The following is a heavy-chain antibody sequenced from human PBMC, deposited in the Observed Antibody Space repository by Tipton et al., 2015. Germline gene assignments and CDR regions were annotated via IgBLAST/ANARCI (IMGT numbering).Heavy chain of an antibody. D-gene: IGHD3-16*01. CDR2: ISYSGST. CDR3: ARIRGRYVMDS. V-gene: IGHV4-61*01. Sequence: GLVKPSETLSLTCTVSGGSVSSHNYYWSWIRQPPGTGLEWIGYISYSGSTNYNPSLKSRVTISLDTSKNQFSLKLSSVTAADTAVYYCARIRGRYVMDSWGQGTLVTVSS. J-gene: IGHJ4*02. CDR1: GGSVSSHNYY.